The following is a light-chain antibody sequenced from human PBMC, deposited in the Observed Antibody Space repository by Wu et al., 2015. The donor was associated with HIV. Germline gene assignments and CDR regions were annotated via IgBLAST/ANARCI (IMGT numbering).Light chain of an antibody. CDR2: GIS. V-gene: IGKV3-15*01. CDR1: QSVRDD. CDR3: QQYDNWPLT. J-gene: IGKJ4*01. Sequence: EVVMTQSPATLSVSPGERVTLSCRASQSVRDDLAWYQQKPGQAPRLLIYGISTRAAGIPARFSESRSGTEFTLTISSIQSEDFAVYYCQQYDNWPLTFGGGTRLDLK.